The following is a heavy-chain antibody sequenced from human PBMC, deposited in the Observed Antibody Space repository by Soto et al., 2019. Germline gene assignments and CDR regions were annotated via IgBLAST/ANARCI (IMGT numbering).Heavy chain of an antibody. D-gene: IGHD4-17*01. CDR3: ARGRPLRYGGNSEYYFDY. CDR2: INHSGST. Sequence: SETLSLTCAVYGGSFSGYYWSWIRQPPGKGLEWIGEINHSGSTNYNPSLKSRVTISVDTSKNQFSLKLSSVTAADTAVYYCARGRPLRYGGNSEYYFDYWDQGTLVTVSS. CDR1: GGSFSGYY. J-gene: IGHJ4*02. V-gene: IGHV4-34*01.